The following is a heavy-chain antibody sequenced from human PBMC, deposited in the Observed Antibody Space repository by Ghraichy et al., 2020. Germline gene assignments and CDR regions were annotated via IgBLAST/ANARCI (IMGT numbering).Heavy chain of an antibody. CDR2: ISYDGSNK. V-gene: IGHV3-30*18. Sequence: GESLNISCAASGFTFSSHGMHWVRQAPGKGLEWVAVISYDGSNKYYAESVKGRFTISRDNSKNTVYLQMNSLRTEDTAVYYCAKDVSSNYYFDHWGQGTLVTVSS. J-gene: IGHJ4*02. D-gene: IGHD4-11*01. CDR3: AKDVSSNYYFDH. CDR1: GFTFSSHG.